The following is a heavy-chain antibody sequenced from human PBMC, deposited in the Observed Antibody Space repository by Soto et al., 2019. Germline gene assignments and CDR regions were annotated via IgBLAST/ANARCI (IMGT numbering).Heavy chain of an antibody. CDR2: ISYDGSNK. CDR1: GFTFSSYA. J-gene: IGHJ5*02. Sequence: QVQLVESGGGVVQPGRSLRLSCAASGFTFSSYAMHWVRQAPGKGLEWVAVISYDGSNKYYADSVKGRFTISRDNSKNTLYLHMSSLRAEDTAVYYCASASLIAARIAPWGQGTLVTVSS. D-gene: IGHD6-25*01. V-gene: IGHV3-30-3*01. CDR3: ASASLIAARIAP.